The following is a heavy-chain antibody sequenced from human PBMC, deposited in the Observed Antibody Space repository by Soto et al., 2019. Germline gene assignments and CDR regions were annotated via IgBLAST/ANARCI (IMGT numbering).Heavy chain of an antibody. Sequence: SETLSLTCAVSGGSISSSNWWSWVRQPPGKGLEWIGEIYHSGSTNYNPSLKSRVTISVDKSKNQFSLKLSSVTAADTAVYYCARAPYCTNGAKCLGFEYWGHGTLVTVSS. D-gene: IGHD2-8*01. CDR3: ARAPYCTNGAKCLGFEY. CDR1: GGSISSSNW. J-gene: IGHJ4*01. CDR2: IYHSGST. V-gene: IGHV4-4*02.